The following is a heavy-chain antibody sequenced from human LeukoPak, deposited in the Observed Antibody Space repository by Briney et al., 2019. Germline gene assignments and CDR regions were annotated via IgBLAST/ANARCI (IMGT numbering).Heavy chain of an antibody. Sequence: GGSLRLSCAASGFTFSRYWIHWVRQAPGKGLEWVSRINPDGGTTTYADPVKGRFTISRDNAKNTVYLQMNSLRAEDTAVYYCARVLSGSWDWFDPWGQGTLATVSS. CDR3: ARVLSGSWDWFDP. D-gene: IGHD3-22*01. V-gene: IGHV3-74*01. CDR2: INPDGGTT. CDR1: GFTFSRYW. J-gene: IGHJ5*02.